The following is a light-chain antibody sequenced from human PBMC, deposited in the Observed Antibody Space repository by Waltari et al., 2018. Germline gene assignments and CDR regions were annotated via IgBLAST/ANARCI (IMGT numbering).Light chain of an antibody. V-gene: IGLV2-14*03. CDR2: DVT. CDR1: SRDGGRYYS. J-gene: IGLJ1*01. CDR3: TSYTSSTTTPYV. Sequence: QSALNQPASVSGTPGQSITIPCTGTSRDGGRYYSVSWYQQHPGRAPKLLIHDVTDRASGVADRFSGSKSGNTASLTISGLQTEDEADYFCTSYTSSTTTPYVFGTGTQVTV.